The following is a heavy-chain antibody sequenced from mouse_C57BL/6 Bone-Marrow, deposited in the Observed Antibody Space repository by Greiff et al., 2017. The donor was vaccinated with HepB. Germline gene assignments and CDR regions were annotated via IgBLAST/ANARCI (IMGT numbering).Heavy chain of an antibody. CDR3: ARVVLRYYFDY. D-gene: IGHD1-1*01. CDR1: GFTFSSYA. CDR2: ISDGGSYT. Sequence: LQESGGGLVKPGGSLKLSCAASGFTFSSYAMSWVRQTPEKRLEWVATISDGGSYTYYPDNVKGRFTISRDNAKNNLYLQMSHLKSEDTAMYYCARVVLRYYFDYWGQGTTLTVSS. V-gene: IGHV5-4*01. J-gene: IGHJ2*01.